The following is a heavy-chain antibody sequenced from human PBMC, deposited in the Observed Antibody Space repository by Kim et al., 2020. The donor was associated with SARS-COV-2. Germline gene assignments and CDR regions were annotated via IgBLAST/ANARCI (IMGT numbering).Heavy chain of an antibody. D-gene: IGHD3-10*01. CDR2: ISYDGSNK. CDR3: ARDPRRARGSGSYTRVGGFDY. J-gene: IGHJ4*01. Sequence: GSLRLSCAASGFTFSSYGMHWVRQAPGKGLEWVAVISYDGSNKYYADSVQGRFTISRDNSKNTLHLQMNSLRAEDTAVYYCARDPRRARGSGSYTRVGGFDYWGHGTLVTVSS. CDR1: GFTFSSYG. V-gene: IGHV3-33*05.